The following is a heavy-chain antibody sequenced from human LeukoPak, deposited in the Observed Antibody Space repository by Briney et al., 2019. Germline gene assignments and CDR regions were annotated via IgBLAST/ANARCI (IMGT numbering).Heavy chain of an antibody. V-gene: IGHV4-34*01. Sequence: SETLSLTCAVYGGSFSGYYWSWIRQPPGKGLEWIGEINHSGSTNYNPSLKSRFTISADTSTNQFSLKLSSVTAADTAVYYCARAMVFDYWGQGTLVTVSS. CDR3: ARAMVFDY. J-gene: IGHJ4*02. D-gene: IGHD3-10*01. CDR2: INHSGST. CDR1: GGSFSGYY.